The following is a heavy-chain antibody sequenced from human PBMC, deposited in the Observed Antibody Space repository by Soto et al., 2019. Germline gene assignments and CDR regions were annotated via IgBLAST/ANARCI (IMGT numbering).Heavy chain of an antibody. Sequence: GGSLRLSCAASGFTFSSYAMSWVRQAPGKGLEWVSAISGSGGSTYYADSVKGRFTISRDNSKNTLYLQMNSLRAEDTAVYYCAKDRSSSSWYFVYYWFDPWGQGTLVTVSS. CDR3: AKDRSSSSWYFVYYWFDP. CDR2: ISGSGGST. CDR1: GFTFSSYA. V-gene: IGHV3-23*01. J-gene: IGHJ5*02. D-gene: IGHD6-13*01.